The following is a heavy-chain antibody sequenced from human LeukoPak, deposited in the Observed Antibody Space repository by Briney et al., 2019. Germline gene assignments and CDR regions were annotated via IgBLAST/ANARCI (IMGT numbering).Heavy chain of an antibody. Sequence: SETLSLTCTVSGGSISSYYWSWLWQPPGKGLEWIGYIYYSGSTNYNPSLKSRVTISVDTSKNQFSLKLSSVTAADTAVYYCASLSVAGTSIDYWGQGTLVTVSS. D-gene: IGHD6-19*01. CDR2: IYYSGST. V-gene: IGHV4-59*01. J-gene: IGHJ4*02. CDR3: ASLSVAGTSIDY. CDR1: GGSISSYY.